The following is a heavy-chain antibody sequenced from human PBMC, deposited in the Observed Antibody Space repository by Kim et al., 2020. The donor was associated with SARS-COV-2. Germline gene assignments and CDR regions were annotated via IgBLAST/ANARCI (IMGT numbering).Heavy chain of an antibody. V-gene: IGHV4-34*01. D-gene: IGHD3-22*01. CDR3: ASVNYYDSSGYHNPH. Sequence: PSLKSRVTISVDTSKNQFSLKLSSVTAADTAVYYCASVNYYDSSGYHNPHWGQGTLVTVSS. J-gene: IGHJ4*02.